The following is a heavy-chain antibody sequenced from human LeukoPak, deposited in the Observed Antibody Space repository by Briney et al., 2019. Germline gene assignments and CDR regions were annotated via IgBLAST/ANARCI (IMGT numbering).Heavy chain of an antibody. CDR1: GFTFSSYA. J-gene: IGHJ4*02. V-gene: IGHV3-23*01. CDR3: AKGGGTKIRGFIVD. Sequence: PGGSLRLSCTASGFTFSSYAMSWVRQAPGKGLEWVSTASGSGGVTYYPDSVRGRFTISRDNSKTTLYLKMNSLRAEETAEYFCAKGGGTKIRGFIVDWGRGALVTVSS. D-gene: IGHD3-10*01. CDR2: ASGSGGVT.